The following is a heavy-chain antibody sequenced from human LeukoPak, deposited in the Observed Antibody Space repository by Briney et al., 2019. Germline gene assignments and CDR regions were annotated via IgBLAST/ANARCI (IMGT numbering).Heavy chain of an antibody. CDR2: IKQDGSER. CDR1: GFTFSSYW. J-gene: IGHJ4*02. V-gene: IGHV3-7*01. Sequence: GGSLRLSCAASGFTFSSYWMSWVRQAPGKGLEWVANIKQDGSERYYVDSVKGRFTISRDNAKNSLYLQMNSLRAEDTAVYYCAREAYAGDFDYWGQGTLVTVSS. CDR3: AREAYAGDFDY. D-gene: IGHD2-21*01.